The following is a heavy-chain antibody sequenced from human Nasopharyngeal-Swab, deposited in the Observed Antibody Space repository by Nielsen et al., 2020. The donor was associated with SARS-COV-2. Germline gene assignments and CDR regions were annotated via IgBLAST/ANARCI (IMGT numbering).Heavy chain of an antibody. V-gene: IGHV4-39*02. J-gene: IGHJ4*02. D-gene: IGHD3-3*01. Sequence: GSLRLSCTVSGGSITSSRHHWGWIRQPPGKGLQWLGQILVNRYTEYHPSVRGRVTVYADTSENYFTLRLSSVTAADTAVYYCARLDPFGSEDKWGQGTLVTVSS. CDR1: GGSITSSRHH. CDR3: ARLDPFGSEDK. CDR2: ILVNRYT.